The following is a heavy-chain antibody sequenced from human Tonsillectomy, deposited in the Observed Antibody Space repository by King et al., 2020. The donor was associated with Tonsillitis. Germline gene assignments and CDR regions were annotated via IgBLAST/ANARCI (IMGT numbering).Heavy chain of an antibody. Sequence: DVQLVESGGGLVQPGGSLRLSCAASGFTFSSYAMSWVRQAPGKGLVWGSTISGSGMSTYYADSVKVRLTTSRDNSKNTPYLQMTSMRAEDTAVYYCAKGRGYCTGGSCYSDYWGQGTLVTVSS. CDR3: AKGRGYCTGGSCYSDY. CDR2: ISGSGMST. D-gene: IGHD2-15*01. V-gene: IGHV3-23*04. J-gene: IGHJ4*02. CDR1: GFTFSSYA.